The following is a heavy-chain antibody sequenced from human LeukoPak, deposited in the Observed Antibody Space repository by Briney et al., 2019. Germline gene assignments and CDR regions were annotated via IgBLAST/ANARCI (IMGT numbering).Heavy chain of an antibody. J-gene: IGHJ4*02. CDR1: GYTHTELS. V-gene: IGHV1-24*01. D-gene: IGHD3-10*01. Sequence: ASVEVSCKVSGYTHTELSMHWVRQAPGKGLEWMGGFDPEDGETIYAQKFQGRVTMTEDTSTDTAYMELSSLRSEDTAVYYCATHLVDYYGSGSEYYFDYWGQGTLVTVSS. CDR2: FDPEDGET. CDR3: ATHLVDYYGSGSEYYFDY.